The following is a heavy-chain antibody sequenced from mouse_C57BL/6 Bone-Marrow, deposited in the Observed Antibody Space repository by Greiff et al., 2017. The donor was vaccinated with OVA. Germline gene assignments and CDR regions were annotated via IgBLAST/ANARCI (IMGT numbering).Heavy chain of an antibody. CDR1: GFSLTSYG. J-gene: IGHJ4*01. CDR2: IWRGGST. Sequence: QVQLKESGPGLVQPSQSLSITCTVSGFSLTSYGVHWVRQSPGKGLEWLGVIWRGGSTDYNAAFMSRLSITQDNSKSQVFFKMNSLQADDTAIYYCAKNRGGPMDYWGQGTSVTVSS. V-gene: IGHV2-5*01. CDR3: AKNRGGPMDY. D-gene: IGHD1-1*02.